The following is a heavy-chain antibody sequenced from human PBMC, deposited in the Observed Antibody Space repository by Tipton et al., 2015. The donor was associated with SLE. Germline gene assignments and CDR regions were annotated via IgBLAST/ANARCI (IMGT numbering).Heavy chain of an antibody. CDR1: GGSISSGGYY. Sequence: TLSLTCTVSGGSISSGGYYWTWIRQLPGKGLEWIGYIYYSGNTYYNPSLGSRLTIPVDTSKNQFSLKLSSVTAADTAVYYCARVQAYEGFDPWGQGTLVTVSS. CDR3: ARVQAYEGFDP. V-gene: IGHV4-31*03. CDR2: IYYSGNT. D-gene: IGHD3-16*01. J-gene: IGHJ5*02.